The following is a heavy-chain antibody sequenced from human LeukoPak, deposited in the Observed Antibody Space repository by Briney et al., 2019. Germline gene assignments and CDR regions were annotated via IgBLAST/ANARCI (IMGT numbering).Heavy chain of an antibody. D-gene: IGHD2-21*02. CDR3: ARGCGGDCYSSDYYYYMDV. CDR2: INPSGGST. V-gene: IGHV1-46*01. Sequence: ASVKVSCKASGYTFTSYYMHWVRQAPGQGLEWMGIINPSGGSTSYAQKFQGRVTITADKSTSTAYMELSSLRSEDTAVYYCARGCGGDCYSSDYYYYMDVWGKGTTVAVSS. J-gene: IGHJ6*03. CDR1: GYTFTSYY.